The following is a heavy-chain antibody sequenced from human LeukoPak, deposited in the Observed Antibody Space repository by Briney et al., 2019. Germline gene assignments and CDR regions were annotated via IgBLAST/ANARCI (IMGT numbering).Heavy chain of an antibody. D-gene: IGHD4-17*01. V-gene: IGHV4-59*08. CDR2: IYYSGST. J-gene: IGHJ5*02. Sequence: SETLSLTCTVSGGSISSYYWSWIRQPPGKGLEWIGYIYYSGSTTYNPSLKSRVTISVDTSKNQFSLKLSSVTAADTAVYYCARQTTVLNWFDPWGQGTLVTVSS. CDR1: GGSISSYY. CDR3: ARQTTVLNWFDP.